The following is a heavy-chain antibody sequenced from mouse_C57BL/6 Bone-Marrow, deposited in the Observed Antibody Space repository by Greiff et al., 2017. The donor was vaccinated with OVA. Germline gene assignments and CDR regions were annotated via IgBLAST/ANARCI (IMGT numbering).Heavy chain of an antibody. V-gene: IGHV1-53*01. CDR3: ARKSNWDGGGFAY. J-gene: IGHJ3*01. CDR1: GYTFTSYW. CDR2: INPRNGGT. D-gene: IGHD4-1*01. Sequence: VKLQQPGPELVKPGASVKLSCKASGYTFTSYWMHWVKQRPGQGLEWIGTINPRNGGTTYNEKFKSKATLPVDKSSSTAYMQLSSLTSEDSAVYYGARKSNWDGGGFAYWGQGTLVTVSA.